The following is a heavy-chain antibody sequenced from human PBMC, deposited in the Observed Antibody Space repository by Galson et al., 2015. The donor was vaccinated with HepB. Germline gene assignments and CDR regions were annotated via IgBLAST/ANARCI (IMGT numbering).Heavy chain of an antibody. CDR1: GFTFSSYA. V-gene: IGHV3-30-3*01. Sequence: SLRLSCAASGFTFSSYAMHWVRQAPGKGLEWVAVISYDGSEKYYADSVKGRFTISRDNSMNTVYLQMNSLRVEDTAVYYCARDLLMVRGVITYYMDVWGKGTTVTVSS. J-gene: IGHJ6*03. D-gene: IGHD3-10*01. CDR3: ARDLLMVRGVITYYMDV. CDR2: ISYDGSEK.